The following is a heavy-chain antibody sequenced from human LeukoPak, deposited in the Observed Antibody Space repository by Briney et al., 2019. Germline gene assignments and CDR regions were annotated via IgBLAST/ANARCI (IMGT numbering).Heavy chain of an antibody. J-gene: IGHJ4*02. CDR2: INEDGREK. Sequence: GGSLRLSCVASGFTSSRYWMSWVRQTPGKGLEWVANINEDGREKYYVDSVNGRFTISRGNAKNSLYLQMNSLRAEDTAVYFCVRDAYDDYQSLDYWGQGTLVTVSS. V-gene: IGHV3-7*01. CDR1: GFTSSRYW. D-gene: IGHD4-17*01. CDR3: VRDAYDDYQSLDY.